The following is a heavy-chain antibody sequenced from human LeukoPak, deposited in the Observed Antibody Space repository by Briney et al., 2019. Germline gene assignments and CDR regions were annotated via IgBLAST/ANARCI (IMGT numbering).Heavy chain of an antibody. D-gene: IGHD4-17*01. J-gene: IGHJ4*02. CDR2: ISGSGDNT. V-gene: IGHV3-23*01. Sequence: GGSLRLSCAASGFTFKNYWMSWVRQAPGKGLEWVSSISGSGDNTCYADSVKDRFSISRDNSKTTVSLQMNSLRAEDTAVYYCAKGRGTAVTSAANYWGQGTLVTVSS. CDR1: GFTFKNYW. CDR3: AKGRGTAVTSAANY.